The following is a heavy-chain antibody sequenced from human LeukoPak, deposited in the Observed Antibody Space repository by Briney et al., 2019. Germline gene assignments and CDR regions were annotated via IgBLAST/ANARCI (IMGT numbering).Heavy chain of an antibody. J-gene: IGHJ4*02. CDR2: TYSGSST. CDR3: AKVVGYCSSTSCYTFDY. D-gene: IGHD2-2*02. V-gene: IGHV3-66*01. Sequence: GGSLRLSCAASGFTVSSNYMGWVRQAPGKGLEWVSVTYSGSSTYYADSVKGRFTISRDNSKNTLYLQMNSLRPEDTAVYYCAKVVGYCSSTSCYTFDYWGQGTLVTVSS. CDR1: GFTVSSNY.